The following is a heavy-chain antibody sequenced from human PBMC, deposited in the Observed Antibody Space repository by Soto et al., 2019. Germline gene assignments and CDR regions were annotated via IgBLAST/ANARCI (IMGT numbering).Heavy chain of an antibody. CDR3: ARDTPSGGYYYYYYGMDV. V-gene: IGHV1-2*04. Sequence: ASVKVSCKASGYTFTGYYMHWVRQAPGQGLEWMGWINPNSGGTNYAQKFQGWVTMTRDTSISAAYMELSRLRSDDTAVYYCARDTPSGGYYYYYYGMDVWGQGTTVTVSS. CDR2: INPNSGGT. J-gene: IGHJ6*02. D-gene: IGHD3-16*01. CDR1: GYTFTGYY.